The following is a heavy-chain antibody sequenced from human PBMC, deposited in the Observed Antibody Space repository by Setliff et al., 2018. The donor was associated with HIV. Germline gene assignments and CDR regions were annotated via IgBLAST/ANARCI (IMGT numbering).Heavy chain of an antibody. V-gene: IGHV4-61*02. J-gene: IGHJ4*02. CDR3: ARGGKSGKFDY. CDR1: GGSISSGSYY. Sequence: SETLSLTCTVSGGSISSGSYYWSWIRQPAGKGLEWIGRIYTSGRTNYNPSLKSRVTISIDMSKNQFSLRLSSVTAADTAVFYCARGGKSGKFDYWGQGSLVTVSS. D-gene: IGHD2-15*01. CDR2: IYTSGRT.